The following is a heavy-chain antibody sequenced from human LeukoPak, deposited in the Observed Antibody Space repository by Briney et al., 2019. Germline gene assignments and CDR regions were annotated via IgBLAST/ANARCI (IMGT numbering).Heavy chain of an antibody. D-gene: IGHD5-12*01. J-gene: IGHJ4*02. CDR3: ATSYDPHHPTGDY. CDR1: GGTFSSYA. V-gene: IGHV1-69*05. CDR2: IIPIFGTA. Sequence: GASVKVSCKASGGTFSSYAISWVRQAPGQGLEWMGGIIPIFGTANYAQKFQGRVTITTDESTSTAYMELSILRSEDTAVYYCATSYDPHHPTGDYWGQGTLVTVSS.